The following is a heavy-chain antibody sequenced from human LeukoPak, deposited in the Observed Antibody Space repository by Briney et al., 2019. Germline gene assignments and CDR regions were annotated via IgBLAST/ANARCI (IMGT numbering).Heavy chain of an antibody. D-gene: IGHD3-9*01. CDR2: ISPYNSKT. Sequence: GASVKVSCKPSGYTFTRYGISWVGQAPGQGLEWMGWISPYNSKTNQGHMLQGRVTMTTDTATSTGYMELGSLRADDTAVCYCARDLRYSCPHFDAFDIWGQGTMVTVSP. CDR1: GYTFTRYG. V-gene: IGHV1-18*01. CDR3: ARDLRYSCPHFDAFDI. J-gene: IGHJ3*02.